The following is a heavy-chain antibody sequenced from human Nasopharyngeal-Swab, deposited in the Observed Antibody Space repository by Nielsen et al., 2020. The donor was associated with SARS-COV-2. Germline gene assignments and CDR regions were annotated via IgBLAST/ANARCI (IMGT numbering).Heavy chain of an antibody. CDR3: AKDVQGDGYSLCDI. CDR1: GISFSTSV. CDR2: IAIDGSNYE. V-gene: IGHV3-30*14. J-gene: IGHJ3*02. Sequence: GESLKISCVGSGISFSTSVIQWVRQAPGKGLEWVAVIAIDGSNYEQYADSVRGRFSISRDSSRNTLYLQMNGLMAGDTAVYFCAKDVQGDGYSLCDIWGPGTMVTVSS. D-gene: IGHD5-24*01.